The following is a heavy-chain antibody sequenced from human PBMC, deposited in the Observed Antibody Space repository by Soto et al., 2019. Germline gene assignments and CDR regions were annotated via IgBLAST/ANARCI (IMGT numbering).Heavy chain of an antibody. CDR1: GFTFDDYT. D-gene: IGHD4-17*01. J-gene: IGHJ3*02. V-gene: IGHV3-43*01. CDR3: AKEPDYGDYADAFDI. Sequence: DVQLVESGGVVVQPGGSLRLSCAASGFTFDDYTMHWVRQAPGKGLEWVSLISWDGGSTYYADSVKGRFTISRDNSKNSLYLQMNSLRTEDTALYYCAKEPDYGDYADAFDIWGQGTMVTVSS. CDR2: ISWDGGST.